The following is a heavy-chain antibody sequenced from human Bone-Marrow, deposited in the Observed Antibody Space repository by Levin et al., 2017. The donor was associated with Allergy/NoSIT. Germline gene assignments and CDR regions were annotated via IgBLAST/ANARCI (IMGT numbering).Heavy chain of an antibody. CDR1: GSSISGDRY. CDR2: IYESGTT. V-gene: IGHV4-38-2*02. D-gene: IGHD3-3*01. Sequence: SETLSLNCTVSGSSISGDRYWGWIRQSPGRGLEWIGSIYESGTTYYNPSLKSRVSISADPAKSHLSLTLTSVTAADTAVYYCVRDWTDFWSGYYSYGVDVWGQGTTVTVS. CDR3: VRDWTDFWSGYYSYGVDV. J-gene: IGHJ6*02.